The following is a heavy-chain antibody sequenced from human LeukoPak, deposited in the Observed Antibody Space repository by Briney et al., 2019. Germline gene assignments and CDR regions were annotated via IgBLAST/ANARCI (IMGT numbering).Heavy chain of an antibody. CDR1: GFTFSSYA. CDR3: AKPAPYDYGDFLNWFDP. J-gene: IGHJ5*02. Sequence: PGGSLRLSCAASGFTFSSYAISWVRQAPGKGLEWVSGISGSGGSTYYADSVKGRFTISRDNSKNTLYLQMNSLRAEDTAVYYCAKPAPYDYGDFLNWFDPWGQGTLVTVSS. CDR2: ISGSGGST. V-gene: IGHV3-23*01. D-gene: IGHD4-17*01.